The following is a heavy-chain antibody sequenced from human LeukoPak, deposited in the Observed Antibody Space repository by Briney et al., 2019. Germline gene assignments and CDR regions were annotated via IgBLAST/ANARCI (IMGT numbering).Heavy chain of an antibody. Sequence: ASVKVSCKASGYTFSSYAIHWVRQAPGQSLEWMGWISAGNGETKYSQNFQGRLTITRDTSSSTAYVELNSLISEDTAVYYCARDQGYQLLYYWGQGTLVTVSS. D-gene: IGHD2-2*01. J-gene: IGHJ4*02. CDR1: GYTFSSYA. CDR2: ISAGNGET. CDR3: ARDQGYQLLYY. V-gene: IGHV1-3*01.